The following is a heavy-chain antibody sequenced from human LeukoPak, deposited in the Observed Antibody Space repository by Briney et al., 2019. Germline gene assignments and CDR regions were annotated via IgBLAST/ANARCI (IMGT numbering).Heavy chain of an antibody. D-gene: IGHD3-22*01. CDR2: IYSGGST. Sequence: SGGSLRLSCAASGFTVSSNYMSWVRQAPGKGLEWVSVIYSGGSTYYADSVKGRFTISRDNSKNTLYLQMDSLRAEDTAIYFCARGVSSGSNVDPFVSWGQGTPVIVSS. J-gene: IGHJ5*01. CDR1: GFTVSSNY. V-gene: IGHV3-53*01. CDR3: ARGVSSGSNVDPFVS.